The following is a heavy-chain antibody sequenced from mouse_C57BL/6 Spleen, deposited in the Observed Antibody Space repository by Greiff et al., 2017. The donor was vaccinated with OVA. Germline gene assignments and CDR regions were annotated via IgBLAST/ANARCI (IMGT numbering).Heavy chain of an antibody. V-gene: IGHV6-3*01. D-gene: IGHD2-3*01. CDR1: GFTFSNYW. J-gene: IGHJ3*01. CDR2: IRLKSDNYAT. CDR3: THDGPWFAY. Sequence: EVKLEESGGGLVQPGGSMKLSCVASGFTFSNYWMNWVRQSPEKGLEWVAQIRLKSDNYATHYAECVKGRFTISRDDSKSSVYLQMNNLRAEDTGIYYCTHDGPWFAYWGQGTLVTVSA.